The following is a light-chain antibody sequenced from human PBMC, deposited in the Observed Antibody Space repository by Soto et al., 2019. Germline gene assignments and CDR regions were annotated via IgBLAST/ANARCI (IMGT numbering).Light chain of an antibody. CDR2: GAS. V-gene: IGKV3-20*01. CDR3: QQYGSSGT. Sequence: EIVLTQSPAALSLSPGKTATLSCRASQSVSSYLAWYQQKPGQAPRLLIYGASNRATGIPDRFSGSGSGTDFTLTISRLEPEDFAVYYCQQYGSSGTFGQGTKVDIK. J-gene: IGKJ1*01. CDR1: QSVSSY.